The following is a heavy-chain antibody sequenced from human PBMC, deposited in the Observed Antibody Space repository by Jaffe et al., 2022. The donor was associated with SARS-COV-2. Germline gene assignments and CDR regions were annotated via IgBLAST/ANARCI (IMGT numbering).Heavy chain of an antibody. D-gene: IGHD3-16*01. Sequence: EVQLVESGGGLVQPGRSLRLSCAASGFTFDDYAMHWVRQAPGKGLEWVSGISWNSGSIGYADSVKGRFTISRDNAKNSLYLQMNSLRAEDTALYYCAKDIGGEDLWGGMDVWGQGTTVTVSS. CDR1: GFTFDDYA. J-gene: IGHJ6*02. CDR3: AKDIGGEDLWGGMDV. V-gene: IGHV3-9*01. CDR2: ISWNSGSI.